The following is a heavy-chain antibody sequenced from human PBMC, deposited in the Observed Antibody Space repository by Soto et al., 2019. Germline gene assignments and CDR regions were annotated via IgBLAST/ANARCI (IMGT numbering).Heavy chain of an antibody. V-gene: IGHV5-51*01. J-gene: IGHJ4*02. CDR3: ARMDSSALGIDY. Sequence: XESLNISCKGSGYSFASNWIGWVRQMPGKGLEWMGIIYPGDSDTRYSPPFQGQVTISADKSISTAYLQWSRLKASDSAMYYCARMDSSALGIDYWGQGTLVTVSS. CDR2: IYPGDSDT. D-gene: IGHD3-22*01. CDR1: GYSFASNW.